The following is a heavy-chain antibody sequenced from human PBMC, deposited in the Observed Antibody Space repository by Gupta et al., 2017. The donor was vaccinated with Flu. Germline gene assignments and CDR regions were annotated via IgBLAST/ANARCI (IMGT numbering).Heavy chain of an antibody. D-gene: IGHD6-13*01. J-gene: IGHJ4*02. Sequence: EVQLVESGGVLVQPGGSLRLSCAAPGFTFSSYWLSWVRQAQGKGLEWVANIKKDGSEKYYVDAVKGRFTISRDNAKNSLYLQMNSLRAEDTAVYYCARGGIGIAAAGRFDYWGQGTLVTVSS. V-gene: IGHV3-7*01. CDR1: GFTFSSYW. CDR2: IKKDGSEK. CDR3: ARGGIGIAAAGRFDY.